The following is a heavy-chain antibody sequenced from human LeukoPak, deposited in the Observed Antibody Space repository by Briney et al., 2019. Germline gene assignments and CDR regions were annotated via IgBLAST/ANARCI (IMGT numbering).Heavy chain of an antibody. CDR2: ISSSSSYI. Sequence: RSGGSLRLSGAASGFTFSSYSMNWVRQAPGKGLEWVSSISSSSSYIYYADSVKGRFTISRDNAKNSLYLQMNSLRAEDTAVYYCARDRYSSGWFLFDYWGQGTLVTVSS. CDR3: ARDRYSSGWFLFDY. CDR1: GFTFSSYS. J-gene: IGHJ4*02. D-gene: IGHD6-19*01. V-gene: IGHV3-21*01.